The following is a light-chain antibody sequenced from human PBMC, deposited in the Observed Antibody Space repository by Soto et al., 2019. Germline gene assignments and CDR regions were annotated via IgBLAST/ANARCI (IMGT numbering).Light chain of an antibody. J-gene: IGKJ1*01. CDR2: DAS. CDR1: QSISSW. Sequence: DIQMTQSPSTLSASVGDRVTITCRASQSISSWLAWYQQKPGKAPKLLIYDASSLESGVPSRFGGSGSGTEFTLTISSLQPDDFATYYCQQYNSYSNTFGQGTKVEIK. V-gene: IGKV1-5*01. CDR3: QQYNSYSNT.